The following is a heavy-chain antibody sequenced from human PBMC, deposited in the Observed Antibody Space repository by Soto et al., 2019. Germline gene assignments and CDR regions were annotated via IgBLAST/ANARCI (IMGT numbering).Heavy chain of an antibody. D-gene: IGHD6-13*01. V-gene: IGHV1-2*02. Sequence: QVQLVQSGAEVRKPGASVKVSCKASGYTFTDYYMHWVRQAPGQGLEWLGWINANSAGTNYPQKFQGKVTMTRDTSISTVYMELSSLRSDDTAVYYCASGGSSNWPDFLGRGTLVTVSS. J-gene: IGHJ4*02. CDR1: GYTFTDYY. CDR2: INANSAGT. CDR3: ASGGSSNWPDF.